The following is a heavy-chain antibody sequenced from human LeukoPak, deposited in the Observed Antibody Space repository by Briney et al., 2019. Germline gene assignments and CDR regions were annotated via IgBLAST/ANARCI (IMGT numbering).Heavy chain of an antibody. Sequence: GGSLRLSCAASGFTFSSYAMHWVRQAPGKGLEWVAVISYDGSNKYYADSVKGRFTISRDNSKNTLYLQMNSLRAEDTAVYYCARVRRREYYYDSSGVYYFDYWGQGTLVTVSS. J-gene: IGHJ4*02. D-gene: IGHD3-22*01. CDR3: ARVRRREYYYDSSGVYYFDY. V-gene: IGHV3-30-3*01. CDR1: GFTFSSYA. CDR2: ISYDGSNK.